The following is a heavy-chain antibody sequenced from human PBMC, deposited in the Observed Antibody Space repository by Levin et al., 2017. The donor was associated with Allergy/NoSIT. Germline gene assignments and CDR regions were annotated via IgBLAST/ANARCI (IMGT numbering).Heavy chain of an antibody. D-gene: IGHD2-2*01. CDR1: GYTFTSYY. CDR2: INPSGGST. V-gene: IGHV1-46*01. CDR3: ARVGDIVVVPAAMGGGGFDY. Sequence: ASVKVSCKASGYTFTSYYMHWVRQAPGQGLEWMGIINPSGGSTSYAQKFQGRVTMTRDTSTSTVYMELSSLRSEDTAVYYCARVGDIVVVPAAMGGGGFDYWGQGTLVTVSS. J-gene: IGHJ4*02.